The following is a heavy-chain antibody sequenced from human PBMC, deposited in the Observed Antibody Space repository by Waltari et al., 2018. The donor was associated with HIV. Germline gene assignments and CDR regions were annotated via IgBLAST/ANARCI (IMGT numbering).Heavy chain of an antibody. CDR3: ARGLDILTGHYHWFLDV. V-gene: IGHV4-61*02. CDR1: GGSITSGDYY. D-gene: IGHD3-9*01. Sequence: QVQLQESGPGLVKPSQTLSLTCTVSGGSITSGDYYWTWIRQPAGKGLEWIGRVYTRGSANYNPPLRSRVTMSLDTSKNQFSLKLTSVTAADTAVYYCARGLDILTGHYHWFLDVWGRGTLVTVSS. J-gene: IGHJ2*01. CDR2: VYTRGSA.